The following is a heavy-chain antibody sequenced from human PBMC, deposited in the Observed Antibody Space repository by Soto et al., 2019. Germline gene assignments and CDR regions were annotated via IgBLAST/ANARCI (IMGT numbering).Heavy chain of an antibody. CDR1: GASVSGNSGA. Sequence: QVQLQQSGPGLVEPSQTLSLTCVISGASVSGNSGAWNWIRQSPSRGLEWLGRTYYKPKWNNEYAMSVEGRITINPDTSRNQFTRQLNSVPPEDTAVYYFARGWMAGTFNYWGQGTLVTVSS. V-gene: IGHV6-1*01. J-gene: IGHJ4*02. CDR2: TYYKPKWNN. D-gene: IGHD6-19*01. CDR3: ARGWMAGTFNY.